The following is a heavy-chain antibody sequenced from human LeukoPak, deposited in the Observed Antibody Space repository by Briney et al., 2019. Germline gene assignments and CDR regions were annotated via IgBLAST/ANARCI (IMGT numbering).Heavy chain of an antibody. CDR2: IYTSGST. D-gene: IGHD2-21*02. Sequence: SSETLSLTCAVSGDSISAYYWSWIRQSAGKGLEWIGRIYTSGSTTYNPSLKSRVTISVDTSKNQFSLNLRSVTAEDTAVYYCARLPGGDSSSVVAFDIWGQGTMVTVSS. J-gene: IGHJ3*02. V-gene: IGHV4-4*07. CDR3: ARLPGGDSSSVVAFDI. CDR1: GDSISAYY.